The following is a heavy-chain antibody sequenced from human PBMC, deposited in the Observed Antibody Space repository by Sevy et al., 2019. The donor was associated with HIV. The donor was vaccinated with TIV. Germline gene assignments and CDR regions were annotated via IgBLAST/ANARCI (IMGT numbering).Heavy chain of an antibody. J-gene: IGHJ6*02. CDR2: ISSSSSYI. V-gene: IGHV3-21*01. Sequence: GGSLRLSCAASGFTFSSYSMNWVRQAPGKGLEWVSSISSSSSYISYADSVKGRFTISRDNAKNSLYLQMNSLRAEDTAVYYCARDCSSTSCDGMDVWGQGTTVTVSS. CDR1: GFTFSSYS. CDR3: ARDCSSTSCDGMDV. D-gene: IGHD2-2*01.